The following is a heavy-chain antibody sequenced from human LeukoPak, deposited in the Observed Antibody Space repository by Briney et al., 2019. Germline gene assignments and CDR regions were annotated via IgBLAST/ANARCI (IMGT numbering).Heavy chain of an antibody. CDR1: GFTFSSSA. V-gene: IGHV3-23*01. Sequence: GGSLRFCCASSGFTFSSSAMSWVRPAPGKGLEWVSIISGSGSGGSTYYADSVKGRFTISRDNAKNSMYLQMNSLRAEDMALYYCAKVGLRWVYYYYMDVWGKGTTVTVSS. D-gene: IGHD5-12*01. J-gene: IGHJ6*03. CDR2: ISGSGSGGST. CDR3: AKVGLRWVYYYYMDV.